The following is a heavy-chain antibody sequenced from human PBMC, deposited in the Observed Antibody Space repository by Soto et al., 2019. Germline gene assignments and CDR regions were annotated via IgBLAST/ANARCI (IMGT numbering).Heavy chain of an antibody. CDR1: GFAFKYAR. V-gene: IGHV3-15*01. CDR3: TTDWGSGTHYARAFDV. J-gene: IGHJ3*01. Sequence: EVLLVESGGGLVKPGGSLRLSCAASGFAFKYARMTWVRQAPGKGLEWVGHIRSNIDGATTAYAALVKGRFTISRDESKNTVDLQMNSLITEDTAVYYCTTDWGSGTHYARAFDVWGQGTMVTVSS. CDR2: IRSNIDGATT. D-gene: IGHD3-16*01.